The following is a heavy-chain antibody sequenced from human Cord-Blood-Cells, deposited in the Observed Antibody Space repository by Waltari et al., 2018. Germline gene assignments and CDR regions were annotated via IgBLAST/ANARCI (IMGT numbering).Heavy chain of an antibody. CDR1: GGSFSGYY. D-gene: IGHD2-15*01. V-gene: IGHV4-34*01. Sequence: QVQLQQWGAGLLKPSETLSLTCAGYGGSFSGYYWSWIRQPPGKGLEWIGEINHSGSTNYNPSLKSRVTISVDTSKNQFSLKLSSVTAADTAVYYCARHALGGNCSGGSCYFDYWGQGTLVTVSS. J-gene: IGHJ4*02. CDR3: ARHALGGNCSGGSCYFDY. CDR2: INHSGST.